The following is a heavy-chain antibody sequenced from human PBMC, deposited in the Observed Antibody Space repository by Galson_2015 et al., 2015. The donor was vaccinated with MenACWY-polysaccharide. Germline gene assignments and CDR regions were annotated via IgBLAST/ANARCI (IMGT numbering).Heavy chain of an antibody. CDR1: GFTFSSYA. CDR2: ITYDGSNK. J-gene: IGHJ4*02. D-gene: IGHD6-6*01. Sequence: SLRLSCAASGFTFSSYAMHWVRQAPGKGLEWVAVITYDGSNKYYADSVKGRFTISRDNSKNTLYLQMNSLRAEDTAVYYCARYEYSSSAIQSFDYWGQGTLVTVSS. CDR3: ARYEYSSSAIQSFDY. V-gene: IGHV3-30-3*01.